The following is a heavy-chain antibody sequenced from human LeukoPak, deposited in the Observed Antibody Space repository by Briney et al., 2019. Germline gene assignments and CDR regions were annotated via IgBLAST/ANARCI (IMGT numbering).Heavy chain of an antibody. CDR3: AGDIVSGSGSLDY. J-gene: IGHJ4*02. CDR2: IYSGGST. Sequence: GGSLTLSCAASGFTVSSNHMSWVRQAPGKGLEGVSVIYSGGSTDYADSVKGRFTISRDNAENMLYLQMNTLGAEDTAVYYCAGDIVSGSGSLDYWGQGTLVTVSS. CDR1: GFTVSSNH. D-gene: IGHD3-10*01. V-gene: IGHV3-53*01.